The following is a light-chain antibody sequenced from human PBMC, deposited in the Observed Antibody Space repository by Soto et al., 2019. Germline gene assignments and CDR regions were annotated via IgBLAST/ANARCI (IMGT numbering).Light chain of an antibody. CDR3: SSHTSSGTLV. Sequence: QSALTQPASVSGSPGQSITISCTGTSSDVGGYDYVSWYQQHPGKAPKLMIYDVSDRPSGVSNRCSGSKSGNTASLTISGLQAEDEADYYCSSHTSSGTLVFGGGTNLTV. CDR2: DVS. V-gene: IGLV2-14*01. CDR1: SSDVGGYDY. J-gene: IGLJ2*01.